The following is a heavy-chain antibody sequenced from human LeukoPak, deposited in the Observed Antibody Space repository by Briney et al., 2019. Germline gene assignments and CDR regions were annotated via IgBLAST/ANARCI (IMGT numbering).Heavy chain of an antibody. CDR3: ARDSYDFWSGQNWFDP. Sequence: GGSLRLSCAASGFTFSSYSMNWVRQAPGKGLEWVSFISSSSSYIYYADSVKGRFTISRDNAKNSLYLQMNSLRAEDTAVYYCARDSYDFWSGQNWFDPWGQGTLVTVSS. CDR2: ISSSSSYI. CDR1: GFTFSSYS. V-gene: IGHV3-21*01. J-gene: IGHJ5*02. D-gene: IGHD3-3*01.